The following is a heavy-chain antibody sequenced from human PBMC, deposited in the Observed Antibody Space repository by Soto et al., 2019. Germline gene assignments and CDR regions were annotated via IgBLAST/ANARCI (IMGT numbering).Heavy chain of an antibody. V-gene: IGHV3-30*03. CDR2: ISYDSTKT. CDR3: XRTRSAWSDFHYYSLDV. Sequence: GVSLRLSCAASGFTFNSYGMHWVRQGPGNGLEWVAFISYDSTKTYYADSVKGRFTISRDNSNSALYVQMNSLTGEDTAVYYCXRTRSAWSDFHYYSLDVWGQGTTVTVSS. CDR1: GFTFNSYG. J-gene: IGHJ6*01. D-gene: IGHD1-26*01.